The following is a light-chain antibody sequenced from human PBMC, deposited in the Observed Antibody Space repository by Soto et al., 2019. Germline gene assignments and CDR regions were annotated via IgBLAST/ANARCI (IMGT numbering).Light chain of an antibody. CDR2: GNN. J-gene: IGLJ2*01. CDR3: QSYVSSLSRHVV. CDR1: SSNIGAGYG. V-gene: IGLV1-40*01. Sequence: QSVLTQPPSVSGAPGQRVTISCTGSSSNIGAGYGVHWYQQLPGTAPKLLIFGNNNRPSGVPDRFSGSKSGTSASLAITGLEAEDEAGYYCQSYVSSLSRHVVFGGGTKLTVL.